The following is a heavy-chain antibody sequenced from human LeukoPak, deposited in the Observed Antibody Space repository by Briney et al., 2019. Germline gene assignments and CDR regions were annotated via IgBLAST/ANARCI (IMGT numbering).Heavy chain of an antibody. CDR2: IYHSGST. Sequence: PSQTLSLTCTVSGGSISSGGYYWSWIRQPPGKGLEWIGYIYHSGSTYYNPSLKSRVTISVDRSKNQSSLKLSSVTAADTAVYYCARHTYTSSWPYGMDVWGQGTTVTVSS. CDR1: GGSISSGGYY. V-gene: IGHV4-30-2*01. CDR3: ARHTYTSSWPYGMDV. D-gene: IGHD6-13*01. J-gene: IGHJ6*02.